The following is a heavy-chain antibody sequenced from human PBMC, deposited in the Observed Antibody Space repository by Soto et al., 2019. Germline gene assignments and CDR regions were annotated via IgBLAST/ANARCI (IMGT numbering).Heavy chain of an antibody. D-gene: IGHD1-7*01. Sequence: ASVKVSCKASGYTFTSYYMHWVRQAPGQGLEWMGIINPSGGSTSYAQKFQGRVTMTRDTSTSTVYMELSSLRSEDTAVYYCARGRGHLELEDAFDIWGQGTMVTVSS. CDR2: INPSGGST. CDR3: ARGRGHLELEDAFDI. V-gene: IGHV1-46*01. J-gene: IGHJ3*02. CDR1: GYTFTSYY.